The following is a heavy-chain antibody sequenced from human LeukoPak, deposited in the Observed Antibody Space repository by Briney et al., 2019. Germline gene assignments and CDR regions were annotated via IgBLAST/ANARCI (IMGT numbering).Heavy chain of an antibody. CDR2: IRYDGSNE. CDR3: ARCINGVCRAFDY. V-gene: IGHV3-30*02. J-gene: IGHJ4*02. CDR1: GFTFSSYG. Sequence: GGPLRLSCAASGFTFSSYGMDWVRQAPGKGLEGVAYIRYDGSNEYYADSVKGRFTISRDNSKSTLYVQMNSLRAEDTAVYYCARCINGVCRAFDYWGQGTLVTVSS. D-gene: IGHD2-8*01.